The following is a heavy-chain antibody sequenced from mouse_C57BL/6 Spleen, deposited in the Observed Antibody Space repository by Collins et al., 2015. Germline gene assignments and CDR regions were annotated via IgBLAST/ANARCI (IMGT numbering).Heavy chain of an antibody. CDR2: IHPNSGST. Sequence: ASGYTFTSYWMHWVKQRPGQGLEWIGMIHPNSGSTNYNEKFKSKATLTVDKSSSTAYMQLSSLTSEDSAVYYCARTAGSSYWYFDVWGTGTTVTVSS. J-gene: IGHJ1*03. D-gene: IGHD1-1*01. V-gene: IGHV1-64*01. CDR3: ARTAGSSYWYFDV. CDR1: GYTFTSYW.